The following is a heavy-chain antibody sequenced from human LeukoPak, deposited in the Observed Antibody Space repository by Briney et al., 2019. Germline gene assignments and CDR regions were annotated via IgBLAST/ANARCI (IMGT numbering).Heavy chain of an antibody. CDR3: ARAYSSSWYDF. CDR1: GFTFSSYA. Sequence: GSLRLSCAASGFTFSSYAMSWVRQAPGKGLGWVSGISGNSVSTYYADSVKGRFTISRDNSKNTLFLQMSSLRAEDTAVYYCARAYSSSWYDFWGQGTLVTVSS. J-gene: IGHJ5*01. CDR2: ISGNSVST. D-gene: IGHD6-13*01. V-gene: IGHV3-23*01.